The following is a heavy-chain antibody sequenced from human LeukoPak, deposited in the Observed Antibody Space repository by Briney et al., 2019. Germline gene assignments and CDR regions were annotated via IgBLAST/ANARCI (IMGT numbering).Heavy chain of an antibody. Sequence: PGGSLRLSCAASGFTFSSYWMSWVRQAPGKGLEWVANIKQDGSEKYYVDSVKGRFTISRDNAKNSLYLQMNSLRAEDTVVYYCARDMITFGGVGFDYWGQGTLVTVSS. CDR3: ARDMITFGGVGFDY. CDR1: GFTFSSYW. V-gene: IGHV3-7*01. J-gene: IGHJ4*02. D-gene: IGHD3-16*01. CDR2: IKQDGSEK.